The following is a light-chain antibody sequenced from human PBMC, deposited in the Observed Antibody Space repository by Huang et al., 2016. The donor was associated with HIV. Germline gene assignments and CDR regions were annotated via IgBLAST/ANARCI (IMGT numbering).Light chain of an antibody. V-gene: IGKV3-15*01. J-gene: IGKJ2*01. CDR3: QQYNNWPWFT. Sequence: EIVMTQSPATLSVSPGERATLSCRASQSVKTTLAWYQQKPGQAPRVLIYVASTRATVIPVRFSGRGSWAQFTLTITSLQSEDFAVYYCQQYNNWPWFTFGQGTKLEIK. CDR2: VAS. CDR1: QSVKTT.